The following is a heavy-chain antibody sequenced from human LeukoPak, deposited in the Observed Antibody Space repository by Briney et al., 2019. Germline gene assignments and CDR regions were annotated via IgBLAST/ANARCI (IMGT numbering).Heavy chain of an antibody. Sequence: SETLSLTCSVSGYSISSGYYWGWIRQPPGKGLEWIGTIYHSGGTYYKPSLQSRVTISVDTSKNQFSLKLTSVTAADTAVYYCARAIAAAGTGPFAFDYWGQGTLVTVSS. J-gene: IGHJ4*02. V-gene: IGHV4-38-2*02. CDR3: ARAIAAAGTGPFAFDY. D-gene: IGHD6-13*01. CDR1: GYSISSGYY. CDR2: IYHSGGT.